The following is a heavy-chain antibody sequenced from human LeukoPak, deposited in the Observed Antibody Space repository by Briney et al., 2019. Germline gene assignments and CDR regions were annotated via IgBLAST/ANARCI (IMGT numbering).Heavy chain of an antibody. D-gene: IGHD6-19*01. CDR2: IYDGGST. Sequence: TGGSLRLSCAASGFSVSNRYISWVRLAPGKGLEWVSVIYDGGSTYYADSVKGRFTISRDNSKNTLYLQMNSLRADDTAVYYCARDQSVAVPPTNGFDIWGQGTMVTVSS. CDR3: ARDQSVAVPPTNGFDI. V-gene: IGHV3-53*01. CDR1: GFSVSNRY. J-gene: IGHJ3*02.